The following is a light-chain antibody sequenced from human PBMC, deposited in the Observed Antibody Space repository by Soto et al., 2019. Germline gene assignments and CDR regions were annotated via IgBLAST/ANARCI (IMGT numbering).Light chain of an antibody. V-gene: IGKV3-20*01. CDR3: QQYGSSPVT. J-gene: IGKJ5*01. CDR1: QSVSSSY. CDR2: GAS. Sequence: EIVLTQSPCTLSLCPGERATLSCRASQSVSSSYLAWYQQKPGQAPRLLIYGASTRATGIPDRFSGSGSGTDFTLTISRLEPEDFAVYYCQQYGSSPVTFGQGTRLEIK.